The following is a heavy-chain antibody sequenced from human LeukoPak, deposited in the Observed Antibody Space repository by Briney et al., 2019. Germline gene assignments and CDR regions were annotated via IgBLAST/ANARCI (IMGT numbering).Heavy chain of an antibody. CDR1: GYSFTNYW. D-gene: IGHD2-21*01. V-gene: IGHV5-51*01. CDR3: ARPSAYGEDAFDV. CDR2: IYPIDSDT. J-gene: IGHJ3*01. Sequence: GESLKISCKGSGYSFTNYWIGCVRQMPGKGLEWMGIIYPIDSDTRYSPSFRGQVTFSADKSISTAYLQWSSLKASDTAMYYCARPSAYGEDAFDVWGRGQWSPSLQ.